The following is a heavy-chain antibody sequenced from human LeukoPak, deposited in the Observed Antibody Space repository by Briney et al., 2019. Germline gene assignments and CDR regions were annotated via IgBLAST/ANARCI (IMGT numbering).Heavy chain of an antibody. CDR2: IKQDGSEK. Sequence: GGSLRLSCAASGFSFSSYWMTWVRQAPGKGLEWVANIKQDGSEKYYVDSVKGRFTISRDNAKNSLYLQMNSLRAEDTAVYYCARQYYSILTGYYIYYYYYMDVWGKGTTVTVSS. J-gene: IGHJ6*03. D-gene: IGHD3-9*01. CDR3: ARQYYSILTGYYIYYYYYMDV. V-gene: IGHV3-7*01. CDR1: GFSFSSYW.